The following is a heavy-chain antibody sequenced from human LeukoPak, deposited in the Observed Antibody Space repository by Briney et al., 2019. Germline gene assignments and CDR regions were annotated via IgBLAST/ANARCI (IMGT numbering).Heavy chain of an antibody. J-gene: IGHJ4*02. Sequence: GGSLRLSCAASGFTFSSYWMSWVRQAPGKGLEWVANIKQDGSEKYYVDSVKGRFTISRDNAKNSLYLQMNSLRAEDTAVYYCARRIYALGYCSSTSCYVGGGFDYWGQGTLVTVSS. CDR3: ARRIYALGYCSSTSCYVGGGFDY. CDR2: IKQDGSEK. V-gene: IGHV3-7*01. CDR1: GFTFSSYW. D-gene: IGHD2-2*01.